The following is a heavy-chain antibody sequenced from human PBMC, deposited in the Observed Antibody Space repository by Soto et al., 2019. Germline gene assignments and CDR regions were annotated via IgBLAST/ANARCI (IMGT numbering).Heavy chain of an antibody. Sequence: SETLSLTCTVSGFSISSYYWSWIRQPPGKGLEWIGYIYYSGSTNYNPSLKSRVTISRDNSRDTLYLQMGSLRPEDMAVYYCARDGRAMNDYWGQGTLVTVSS. J-gene: IGHJ4*02. CDR2: IYYSGST. V-gene: IGHV4-59*01. CDR1: GFSISSYY. D-gene: IGHD5-18*01. CDR3: ARDGRAMNDY.